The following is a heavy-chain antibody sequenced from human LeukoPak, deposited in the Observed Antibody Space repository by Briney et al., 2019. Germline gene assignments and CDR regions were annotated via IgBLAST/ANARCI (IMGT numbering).Heavy chain of an antibody. V-gene: IGHV1-18*01. Sequence: ASVKVSCKASGYTFTNYGISWVRQAPGQGLEWMGWISGYNGHPNYAEKLQGRVTMTTDTSTSTAYMELRSLRSDDTAVFYCARESQIRCYYDRSGYYYGALDYWGQGSLVTVSS. CDR3: ARESQIRCYYDRSGYYYGALDY. CDR2: ISGYNGHP. J-gene: IGHJ4*02. CDR1: GYTFTNYG. D-gene: IGHD3-22*01.